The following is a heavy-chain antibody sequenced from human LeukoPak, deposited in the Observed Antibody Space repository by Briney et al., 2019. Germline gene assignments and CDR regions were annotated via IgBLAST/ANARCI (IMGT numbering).Heavy chain of an antibody. CDR2: ISGSGGST. J-gene: IGHJ4*02. CDR1: GFTFSSYA. D-gene: IGHD3-3*01. V-gene: IGHV3-23*01. CDR3: AKFWSGYYTPLDC. Sequence: PGGSLRLSCAASGFTFSSYAMTWVRQAPGKGLEWVSGISGSGGSTYYADSVKGRFTISRDNSNNTLYLQMNSLRAEDTAVYFCAKFWSGYYTPLDCWGQGTLVTVPS.